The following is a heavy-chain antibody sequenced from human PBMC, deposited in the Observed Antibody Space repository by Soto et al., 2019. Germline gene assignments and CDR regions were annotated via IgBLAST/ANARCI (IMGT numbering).Heavy chain of an antibody. CDR2: ISGSGGTT. J-gene: IGHJ2*01. Sequence: EVQLLESGGGLVQPGGSLRLSCAASGFTFSNYAMSWVRQAPGKGLEWVSTISGSGGTTYYADSVKGRFTISRDNSKNTLDLQMNSLRVDDTPVYYCAKALTALWFFDLWGRGTLVSVSS. CDR1: GFTFSNYA. V-gene: IGHV3-23*01. D-gene: IGHD2-21*02. CDR3: AKALTALWFFDL.